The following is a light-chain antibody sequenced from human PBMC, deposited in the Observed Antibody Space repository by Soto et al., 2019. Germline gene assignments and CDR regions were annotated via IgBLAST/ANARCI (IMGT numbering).Light chain of an antibody. CDR1: QSVLYSSNNKNY. Sequence: DIVMTQSPDSLAVSLGERATINCKSSQSVLYSSNNKNYLAWFQQKPGQPPNLLIYWASTRESGVPDRFSGSGSATDFTLTISSLQAEDVAVYYCQQYYTTPRTFGQGTKVEI. CDR2: WAS. J-gene: IGKJ1*01. CDR3: QQYYTTPRT. V-gene: IGKV4-1*01.